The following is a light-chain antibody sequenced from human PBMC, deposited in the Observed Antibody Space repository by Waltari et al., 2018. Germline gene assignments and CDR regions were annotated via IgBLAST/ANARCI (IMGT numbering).Light chain of an antibody. J-gene: IGKJ5*01. CDR1: QSVSSY. CDR3: QQRSNWPQIT. Sequence: EIVLTQSPATLSLSPGERATLSCRASQSVSSYLAWYQQKPGQAPRLLIYDASNRATGIPARCSGSGSGTDFTLTISSLEPEDFAVYYCQQRSNWPQITFGQGTRLEIK. V-gene: IGKV3-11*01. CDR2: DAS.